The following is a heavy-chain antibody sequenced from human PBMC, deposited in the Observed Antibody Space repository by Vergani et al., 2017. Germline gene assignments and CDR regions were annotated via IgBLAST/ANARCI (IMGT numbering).Heavy chain of an antibody. CDR3: ARAPVYAGGAFDI. J-gene: IGHJ3*02. D-gene: IGHD5/OR15-5a*01. V-gene: IGHV3-21*01. CDR2: IIIIIIYI. CDR1: GFTFSSYS. Sequence: EVQLVESGGGLVKPGGSLRLSCAASGFTFSSYSMNWVLHSPFNWLYCVSSIIIIIIYIYYAYSVNGRFTISRDNAKNSLYLQMNSLRAEDTAVYYCARAPVYAGGAFDIWGQGTMVTVSS.